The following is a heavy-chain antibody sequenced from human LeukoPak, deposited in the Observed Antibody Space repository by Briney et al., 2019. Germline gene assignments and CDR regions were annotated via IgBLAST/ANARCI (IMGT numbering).Heavy chain of an antibody. CDR2: IYYSGST. CDR3: ARQRQWRGAFDI. J-gene: IGHJ3*02. CDR1: GGSISSSSYY. V-gene: IGHV4-61*05. D-gene: IGHD6-19*01. Sequence: PSETLSLTCTVSGGSISSSSYYWGWIRQPPGKGLEWIGYIYYSGSTNYNPSLKSRVTISVDTSENQFSLKLSSVTAADTAVYYCARQRQWRGAFDIWGQGTMVTVSS.